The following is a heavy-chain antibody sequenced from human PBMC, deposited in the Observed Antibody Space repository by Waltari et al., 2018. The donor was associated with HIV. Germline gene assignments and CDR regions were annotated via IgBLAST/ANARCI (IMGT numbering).Heavy chain of an antibody. CDR3: ARLIRDGFNDWYFDL. D-gene: IGHD3-3*02. CDR1: GSKGRTFW. CDR2: IMEDGAEK. J-gene: IGHJ2*01. Sequence: EVQLVEAGGGVVAAGESVRICCKGGGSKGRTFWMRWVRQAPDKGMEGGANIMEDGAEKNYLDSVKGRVSISKDSAKNSVYLSLSNLTAGDTAVYFCARLIRDGFNDWYFDLWGRGTVITVFS. V-gene: IGHV3-7*01.